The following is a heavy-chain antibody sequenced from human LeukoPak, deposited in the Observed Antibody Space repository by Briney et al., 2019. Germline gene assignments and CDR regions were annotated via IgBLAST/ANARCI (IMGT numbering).Heavy chain of an antibody. CDR2: IWYDGSNK. D-gene: IGHD3-22*01. CDR1: GFIFRSYA. V-gene: IGHV3-33*08. Sequence: PGGSLRLSCVGSGFIFRSYAVTWVRQAPGKGLEWVAVIWYDGSNKYYADSVKGRFTISRDNSKNTLYLQMNSLRAEDTAVYYCARDAMIVPGYDAFDIWGQGTMVTVSS. J-gene: IGHJ3*02. CDR3: ARDAMIVPGYDAFDI.